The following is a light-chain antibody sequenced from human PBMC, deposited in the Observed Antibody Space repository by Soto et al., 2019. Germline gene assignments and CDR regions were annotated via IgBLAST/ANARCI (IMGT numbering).Light chain of an antibody. CDR1: QTVRNNY. Sequence: EFVLTQSPGTLSLSPGERATLSCRASQTVRNNYLAWYQQKPGQAPRLLIYDASSRATGIPDRFSGGGSGTEFTLTISSLKSEDFAVYYCQQYDNWPRTFGQGTKV. J-gene: IGKJ1*01. V-gene: IGKV3-20*01. CDR3: QQYDNWPRT. CDR2: DAS.